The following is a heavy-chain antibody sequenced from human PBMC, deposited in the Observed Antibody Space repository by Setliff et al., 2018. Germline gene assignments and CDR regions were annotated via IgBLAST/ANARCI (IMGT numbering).Heavy chain of an antibody. CDR2: TYYSGST. J-gene: IGHJ3*02. Sequence: SETLSLTCTVSGGSISSGGYYWSWIRQHPGMGLEWIGYTYYSGSTYHNPSLKTLVTISVDTSKNQFSLKLSSVTAADTAVYYCARCSGSYDAFDIWGQGTMVTVSS. D-gene: IGHD1-26*01. V-gene: IGHV4-31*01. CDR1: GGSISSGGYY. CDR3: ARCSGSYDAFDI.